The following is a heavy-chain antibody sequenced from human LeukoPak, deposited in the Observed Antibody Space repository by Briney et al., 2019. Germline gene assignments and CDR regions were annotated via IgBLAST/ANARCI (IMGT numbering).Heavy chain of an antibody. V-gene: IGHV3-7*01. J-gene: IGHJ4*02. Sequence: GGSLRLSCAASGFTFSSYAMTWVRQAPGKGLEWVANIKQDGSEKYYVDSMKGRFTISRDNAKNSLYLQMNSLRAEDTAVYYCARGDNFWSGNDYWGQGTLVTVSS. CDR3: ARGDNFWSGNDY. CDR1: GFTFSSYA. CDR2: IKQDGSEK. D-gene: IGHD3-3*01.